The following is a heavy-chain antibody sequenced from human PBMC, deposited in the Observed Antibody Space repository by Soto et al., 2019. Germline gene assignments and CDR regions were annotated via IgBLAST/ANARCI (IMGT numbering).Heavy chain of an antibody. D-gene: IGHD2-2*01. J-gene: IGHJ4*02. CDR1: GFTFSSYW. CDR3: VRDTSPRRADY. V-gene: IGHV3-7*01. CDR2: LKQDGSES. Sequence: GSLRLSCAASGFTFSSYWMSWVRQAPGKGLEWVANLKQDGSESHYVDFVKGRFTISRDNAKNSLYLQMNSLRVEDTAIYYCVRDTSPRRADYWGQGTLVTVSS.